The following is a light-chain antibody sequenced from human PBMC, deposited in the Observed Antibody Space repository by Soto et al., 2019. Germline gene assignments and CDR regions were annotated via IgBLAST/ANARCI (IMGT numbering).Light chain of an antibody. CDR2: GAS. Sequence: ENVLPQVPRTLSLSPGDRATLYCRGSKHGSSSDLAWYQQKPGKSPRLLIYGASSRATGIPYRFSGSGSGPDFSLTISSLQPEDFAVYFCQQHDSSPWTFGQGTKVDIK. CDR3: QQHDSSPWT. V-gene: IGKV3-20*01. J-gene: IGKJ1*01. CDR1: KHGSSSD.